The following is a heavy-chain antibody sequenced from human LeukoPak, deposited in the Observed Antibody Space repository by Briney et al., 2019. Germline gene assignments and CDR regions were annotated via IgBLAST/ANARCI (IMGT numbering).Heavy chain of an antibody. D-gene: IGHD5-18*01. J-gene: IGHJ4*02. CDR1: GGTFSSYA. V-gene: IGHV1-69*06. CDR2: IIPIFGTA. Sequence: GASVKVSCKASGGTFSSYAISWVRQAPGQGLEWMGGIIPIFGTANYAQTFQGRVTITADKSTSTAYMELSSLRSEDAAVYYCARDPGRSYGYSLWGQGTLVTVSS. CDR3: ARDPGRSYGYSL.